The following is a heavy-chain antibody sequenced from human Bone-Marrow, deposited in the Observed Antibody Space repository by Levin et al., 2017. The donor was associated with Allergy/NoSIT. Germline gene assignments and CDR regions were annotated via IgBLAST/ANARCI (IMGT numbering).Heavy chain of an antibody. CDR1: GFPFTNYG. J-gene: IGHJ4*02. V-gene: IGHV3-20*04. Sequence: PPGGSLRLSCEASGFPFTNYGMSWVRQAPGKGLEWVSGINWHGDITHYADSVKGRFTISRDNVKNSLYLQMNSLRAEDSAFYYCARPPIAVAGSYYFDNWGQGTLVTVSS. D-gene: IGHD6-19*01. CDR3: ARPPIAVAGSYYFDN. CDR2: INWHGDIT.